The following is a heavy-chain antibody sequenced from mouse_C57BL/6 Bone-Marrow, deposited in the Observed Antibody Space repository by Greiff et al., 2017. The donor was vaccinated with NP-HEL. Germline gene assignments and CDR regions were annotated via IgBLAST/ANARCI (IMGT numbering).Heavy chain of an antibody. J-gene: IGHJ1*03. CDR1: GYTFTSYW. CDR2: IYPSDSET. D-gene: IGHD1-1*01. Sequence: QVQLQQSGAELVRPGSSVKLSCKASGYTFTSYWMDWVKQRPGQGLEWIGNIYPSDSETHYNQKFKDKSTLTVDKSSSTDYMQLSSLTSEDSAVYYCARYLLLRRGYFDVWGTGTTGTVSA. CDR3: ARYLLLRRGYFDV. V-gene: IGHV1-61*01.